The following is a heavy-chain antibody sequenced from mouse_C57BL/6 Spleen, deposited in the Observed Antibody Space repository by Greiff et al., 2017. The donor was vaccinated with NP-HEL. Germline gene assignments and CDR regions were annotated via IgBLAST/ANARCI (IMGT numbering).Heavy chain of an antibody. J-gene: IGHJ2*01. Sequence: VQLQQSGPELVKPGASVKMSCKASGYTFTDYNMHWVKQSHGKSLEWIGYINPNNGGTSYNQKFKGKATLTVNKSSSTAYMELRSLTSEDSAVYYCARMDQLGRDYFDYWGQGTTLTVSS. CDR2: INPNNGGT. V-gene: IGHV1-22*01. CDR3: ARMDQLGRDYFDY. D-gene: IGHD4-1*02. CDR1: GYTFTDYN.